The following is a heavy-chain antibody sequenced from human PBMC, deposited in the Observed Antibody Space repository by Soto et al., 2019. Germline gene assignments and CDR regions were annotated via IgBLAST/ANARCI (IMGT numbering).Heavy chain of an antibody. V-gene: IGHV1-69*05. Sequence: QVQLVQSGAEVKKPESSVRVSCKASGGTFNNYAITWVRQTPGQGLEWMGGTIPMFGTTNYAEKFQGRVTITTNESTNTAYMELSSRRSEDTAVYYCTRCGIRYHSIGFYLGIDGMDVWGQGTTVNVSS. D-gene: IGHD3-22*01. J-gene: IGHJ6*02. CDR3: TRCGIRYHSIGFYLGIDGMDV. CDR2: TIPMFGTT. CDR1: GGTFNNYA.